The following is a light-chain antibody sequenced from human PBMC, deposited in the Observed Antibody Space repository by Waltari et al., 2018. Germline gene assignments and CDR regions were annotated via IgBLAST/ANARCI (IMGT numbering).Light chain of an antibody. CDR2: AAS. Sequence: DIQMTQSPSSLSASVGDRVTITCRASQSIRSHLNWYQLKPGKAPKLLIYAASSLQSGVPSRFGGGGSGTDFTLTISSLQPEDFATYYCQQSYSSPRTFGQGTRVEIK. CDR3: QQSYSSPRT. J-gene: IGKJ1*01. V-gene: IGKV1-39*01. CDR1: QSIRSH.